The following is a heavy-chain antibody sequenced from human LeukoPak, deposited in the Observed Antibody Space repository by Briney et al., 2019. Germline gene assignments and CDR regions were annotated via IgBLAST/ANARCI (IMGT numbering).Heavy chain of an antibody. D-gene: IGHD1-20*01. Sequence: ASVKVSCKASGGTFSSYAISWVRQAPGQGLEWMGRIIPILGIANYAQKFQGRVTITADKSTSTAYMELSSLRSEDTAVYYCARAPSITGTVDYWGQGTLVTVSS. CDR2: IIPILGIA. V-gene: IGHV1-69*04. CDR1: GGTFSSYA. J-gene: IGHJ4*02. CDR3: ARAPSITGTVDY.